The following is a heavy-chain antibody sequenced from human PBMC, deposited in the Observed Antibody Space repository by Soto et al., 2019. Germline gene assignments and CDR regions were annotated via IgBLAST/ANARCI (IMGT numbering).Heavy chain of an antibody. Sequence: ASVKVSCKASGYTFTSYGITWVRQAPGQGLEWMGWISAYNGNTNYAQKLQGRVTMTTDTSTSTAYMELRSLRSDDTAVYYCARDLIFVLVPAAVSSYYYYCGRDVWGQGTRVTV. J-gene: IGHJ6*02. CDR3: ARDLIFVLVPAAVSSYYYYCGRDV. V-gene: IGHV1-18*01. D-gene: IGHD2-2*01. CDR2: ISAYNGNT. CDR1: GYTFTSYG.